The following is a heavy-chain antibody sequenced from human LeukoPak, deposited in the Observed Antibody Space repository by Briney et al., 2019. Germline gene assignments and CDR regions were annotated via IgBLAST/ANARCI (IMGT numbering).Heavy chain of an antibody. D-gene: IGHD3-3*01. CDR2: ISNNGGYT. CDR3: ARGWSYFDY. Sequence: PGGSLRLSCAASGFTFSSSAMSWVRQAPGKGLEWVSAISNNGGYTYYADSVQGRFTISRDNSKNTLYLQMSSLRPEDSAVYYCARGWSYFDYWGQGTLVTVSS. V-gene: IGHV3-23*01. CDR1: GFTFSSSA. J-gene: IGHJ4*02.